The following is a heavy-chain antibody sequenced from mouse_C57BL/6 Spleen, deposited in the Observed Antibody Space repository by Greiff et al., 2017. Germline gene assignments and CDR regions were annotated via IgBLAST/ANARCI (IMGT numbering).Heavy chain of an antibody. Sequence: EVKVEESGGGLVQPGGSMKLSCVASGFTFSNYWMNWVRQSPEKGLEWVAQIRLKSDNYATHYAESVKGRFTISRDDSKSSVYLQMNNLRAEDTGIYYCTGDYSNYWYFDVWGTGTTVTVSS. V-gene: IGHV6-3*01. D-gene: IGHD2-5*01. CDR1: GFTFSNYW. CDR3: TGDYSNYWYFDV. J-gene: IGHJ1*03. CDR2: IRLKSDNYAT.